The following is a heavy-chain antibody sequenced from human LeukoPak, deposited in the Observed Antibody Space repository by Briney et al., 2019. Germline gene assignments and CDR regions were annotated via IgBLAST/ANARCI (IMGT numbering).Heavy chain of an antibody. D-gene: IGHD5-18*01. CDR3: ARVGYSYGYEFYYYYMDV. CDR1: GFTFSDYY. CDR2: ISSSGSTI. V-gene: IGHV3-11*01. Sequence: GGSLRLSCAASGFTFSDYYMSWIRQAPGKGLEWVSYISSSGSTIYYADSVKGRFTISRDNAKNSLYLQMNSLRAEDTAVYYCARVGYSYGYEFYYYYMDVWGKGTTVTVSS. J-gene: IGHJ6*03.